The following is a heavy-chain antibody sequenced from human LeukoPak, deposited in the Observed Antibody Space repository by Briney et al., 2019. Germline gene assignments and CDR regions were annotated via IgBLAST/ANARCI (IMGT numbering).Heavy chain of an antibody. CDR1: GGSISSGDYY. D-gene: IGHD3-22*01. J-gene: IGHJ3*02. Sequence: SETLSLTCTVSGGSISSGDYYWSWIRQPPGKGLEWIGYIYYSGSTYYNPSLKSRVTISVDTSKNRFSLKLSSVTAADTAVYYCATHSSGYDSGNDAFDIWGQGTMVTASS. V-gene: IGHV4-30-4*08. CDR2: IYYSGST. CDR3: ATHSSGYDSGNDAFDI.